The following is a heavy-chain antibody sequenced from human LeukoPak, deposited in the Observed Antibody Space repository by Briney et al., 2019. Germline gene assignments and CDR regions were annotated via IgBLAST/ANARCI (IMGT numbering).Heavy chain of an antibody. CDR1: GFTFSSYS. D-gene: IGHD2-15*01. CDR2: ISSSSSYI. Sequence: PGGSLRLSCAASGFTFSSYSMNWVRQAPGKGLEWVSSISSSSSYIYYADSVKGRFTISRDNAKNSLYLQMNSLRAEDTAVYYCARVVELAGSCPDYWGQGTLVTVSS. V-gene: IGHV3-21*01. CDR3: ARVVELAGSCPDY. J-gene: IGHJ4*02.